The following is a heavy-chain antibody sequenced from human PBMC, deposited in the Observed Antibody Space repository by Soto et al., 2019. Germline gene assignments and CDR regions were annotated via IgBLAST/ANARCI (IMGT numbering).Heavy chain of an antibody. J-gene: IGHJ4*02. D-gene: IGHD3-16*02. CDR3: ARGNYVWGSYRYTLDY. CDR2: INPNSGGT. V-gene: IGHV1-2*04. CDR1: GYTFTGYY. Sequence: GASVKVSCKASGYTFTGYYMHWVRHAPGQGLEWMGWINPNSGGTNYAQKFQGWVTMTRDTSISTAYMELSRLRSDDTAVYYCARGNYVWGSYRYTLDYWGQGTLVTVSS.